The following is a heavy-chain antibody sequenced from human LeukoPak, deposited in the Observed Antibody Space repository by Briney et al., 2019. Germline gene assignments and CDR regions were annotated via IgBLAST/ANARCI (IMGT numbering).Heavy chain of an antibody. CDR2: IYTSGST. Sequence: SETLSLTRTVSGGSISSYCWSWLRQPAGKGLEWIGRIYTSGSTNYNPSLKSRVTMSVDTSKNQFSLKLSSVSAADTAVYYCARGPDCSSTSCYKGGYFDYWGQGTLVTVSS. J-gene: IGHJ4*02. D-gene: IGHD2-2*02. CDR3: ARGPDCSSTSCYKGGYFDY. CDR1: GGSISSYC. V-gene: IGHV4-4*07.